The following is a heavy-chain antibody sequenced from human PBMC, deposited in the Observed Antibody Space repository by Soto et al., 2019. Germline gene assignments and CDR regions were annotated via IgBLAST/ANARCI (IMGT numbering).Heavy chain of an antibody. Sequence: GASVKVSCKASGYTFTSYAMHWVRQAPGQRLEWMGRINAGNGNTNYSQKFQGRVTITRDKSTSTAYMELSGLRSEDTAVYYCARGRSLRGLQYYYMDVWGKGTTVTVSS. D-gene: IGHD4-17*01. V-gene: IGHV1-3*01. CDR2: INAGNGNT. CDR1: GYTFTSYA. CDR3: ARGRSLRGLQYYYMDV. J-gene: IGHJ6*03.